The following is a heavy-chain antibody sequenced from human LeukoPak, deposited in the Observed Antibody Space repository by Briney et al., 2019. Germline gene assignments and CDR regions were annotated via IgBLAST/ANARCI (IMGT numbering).Heavy chain of an antibody. CDR2: IYHSGST. Sequence: SETLSLTCAVSGYSISSGYYWGWIRQPPGKGLEWIGSIYHSGSTYYNPSLKSRVTISVDTSKNQFSLKLSSVTAADKAVYYCARYYSNYRYLDPWGQGTLVTVSS. V-gene: IGHV4-38-2*01. J-gene: IGHJ5*02. CDR3: ARYYSNYRYLDP. D-gene: IGHD4-11*01. CDR1: GYSISSGYY.